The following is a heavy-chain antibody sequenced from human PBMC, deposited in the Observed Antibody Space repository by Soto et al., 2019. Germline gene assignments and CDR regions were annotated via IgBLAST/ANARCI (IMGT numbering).Heavy chain of an antibody. J-gene: IGHJ6*02. CDR2: INPNSGGT. V-gene: IGHV1-2*04. Sequence: GASVKVSCKASGYTFTGYYMHWVRQAPGQGLEWMGWINPNSGGTNYAQKFQGWVTMTRDTSISTAYMELSRLRSDDTAVYYCARGMESFDFWSGYPIFSYYGMDVWGQGXTVTVSS. CDR3: ARGMESFDFWSGYPIFSYYGMDV. D-gene: IGHD3-3*01. CDR1: GYTFTGYY.